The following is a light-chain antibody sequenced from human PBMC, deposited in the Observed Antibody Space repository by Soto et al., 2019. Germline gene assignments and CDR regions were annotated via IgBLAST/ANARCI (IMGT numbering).Light chain of an antibody. CDR3: QQSYSSSPIT. V-gene: IGKV1-39*01. CDR2: AAS. CDR1: ETISTF. Sequence: DIQLTQSPSSLSASVGDRVTMTCRASETISTFLNWYQHKPGKAPRLLISAASRLQSGVPPRFSGSGSWTKFTLTINSLRPEDFESYYCQQSYSSSPITFGPGTRLEIK. J-gene: IGKJ5*01.